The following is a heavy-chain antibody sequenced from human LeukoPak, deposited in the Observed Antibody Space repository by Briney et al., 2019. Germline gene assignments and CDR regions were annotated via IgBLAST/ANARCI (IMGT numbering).Heavy chain of an antibody. CDR1: GFTFGNYW. D-gene: IGHD2-2*01. V-gene: IGHV3-74*01. CDR3: ASSTQISKYADY. Sequence: PGGSLRLSCAASGFTFGNYWMHWVRQAPGKGLVWVSRINSDGRGISYAGSVKGRFTISRDNAKSTLYLQMNSLRAEDTAVYYCASSTQISKYADYWGQGALVTVSS. J-gene: IGHJ4*02. CDR2: INSDGRGI.